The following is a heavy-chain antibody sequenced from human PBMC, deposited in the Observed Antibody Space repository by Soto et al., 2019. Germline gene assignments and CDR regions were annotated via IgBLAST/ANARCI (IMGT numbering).Heavy chain of an antibody. Sequence: ATLSLTCAVYGGSFSGYYWSLIRQPPGKGLEWIGEINHSGSTNYNPSLKSRVTISVDTSKNQFSLKLSSVTAADTAVYYCARTAAGFMDYWGQGTLVTVSS. CDR2: INHSGST. J-gene: IGHJ4*02. CDR1: GGSFSGYY. CDR3: ARTAAGFMDY. D-gene: IGHD6-13*01. V-gene: IGHV4-34*01.